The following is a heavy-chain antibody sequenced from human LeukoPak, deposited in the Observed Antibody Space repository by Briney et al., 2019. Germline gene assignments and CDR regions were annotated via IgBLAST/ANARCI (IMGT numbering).Heavy chain of an antibody. CDR2: IIPIFGTA. CDR1: GGTFSSYA. D-gene: IGHD5-18*01. Sequence: SSVKVSCKASGGTFSSYAISWVRQAPGQGLEWMGGIIPIFGTANYAQKFQGRVTITADEPTSTAYMELSSLRSEDTAVYYCARSRERAAMGHFDYWGQGTLVTVSS. CDR3: ARSRERAAMGHFDY. J-gene: IGHJ4*02. V-gene: IGHV1-69*01.